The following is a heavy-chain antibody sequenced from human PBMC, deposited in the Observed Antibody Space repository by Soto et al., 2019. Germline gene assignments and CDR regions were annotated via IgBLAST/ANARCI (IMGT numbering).Heavy chain of an antibody. Sequence: GGSLRLSCAASGFTFDDYGMSWVRQAPGKGLEWVSGINWNGGSTGYADSVKGRFTISRDNAKNSLYLQMNSLRAEDTALYHCATGGFGELANDYWGQGTLVTVSS. CDR1: GFTFDDYG. J-gene: IGHJ4*02. V-gene: IGHV3-20*01. D-gene: IGHD3-10*01. CDR2: INWNGGST. CDR3: ATGGFGELANDY.